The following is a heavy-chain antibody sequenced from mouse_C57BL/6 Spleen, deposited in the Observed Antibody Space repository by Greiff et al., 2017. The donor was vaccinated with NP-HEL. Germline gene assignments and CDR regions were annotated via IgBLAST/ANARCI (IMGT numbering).Heavy chain of an antibody. CDR2: INPSTGGT. Sequence: EVQLQQSGPELVKPGASVKISCKASGYSFTGYYMNWVKQSPEKSLEWIGEINPSTGGTTYNQKFKAKATLTVDKSSSTAYMQLKSLTSEDSAVYYCARFTTVDYAMDYWGQGTSVTVSS. J-gene: IGHJ4*01. D-gene: IGHD1-1*01. V-gene: IGHV1-42*01. CDR3: ARFTTVDYAMDY. CDR1: GYSFTGYY.